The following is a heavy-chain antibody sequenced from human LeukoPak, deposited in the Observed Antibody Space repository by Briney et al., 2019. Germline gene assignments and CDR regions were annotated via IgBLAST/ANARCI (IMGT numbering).Heavy chain of an antibody. CDR1: GFTFSSYS. Sequence: GGSLRLSCAASGFTFSSYSMNWVRQAPGKGLEWVSSISSSSSYIYYADPVKGRFTISRDNAKNSLYLQMNSLRAEDTAVYYCAREDGIKWELLGYFDYWGQGTLVTVSS. CDR2: ISSSSSYI. V-gene: IGHV3-21*01. CDR3: AREDGIKWELLGYFDY. D-gene: IGHD1-26*01. J-gene: IGHJ4*02.